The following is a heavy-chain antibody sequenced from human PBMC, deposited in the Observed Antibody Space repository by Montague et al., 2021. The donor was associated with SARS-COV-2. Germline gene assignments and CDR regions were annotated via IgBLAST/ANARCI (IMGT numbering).Heavy chain of an antibody. J-gene: IGHJ4*02. CDR2: ISPTGST. Sequence: SETLSLTCDVYGGSFSRYFLRWIRQPTGRGPELIGHISPTGSTRYNPSLDSRVTISVDASKNQFSLKLSSVTAADTAVYYCARVGVITTWFYFDYWGQGTLVTVSS. V-gene: IGHV4-34*01. CDR3: ARVGVITTWFYFDY. CDR1: GGSFSRYF. D-gene: IGHD3-22*01.